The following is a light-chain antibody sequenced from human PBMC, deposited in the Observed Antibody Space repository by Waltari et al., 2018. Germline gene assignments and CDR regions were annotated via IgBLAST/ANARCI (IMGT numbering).Light chain of an antibody. J-gene: IGLJ2*01. CDR1: TSDVGGYNY. CDR3: SSYAHSNTVV. Sequence: QSALTQPPSASGSPGQSATIPCTGTTSDVGGYNYVSWYQQHPGKTPKLIISEVTKRPSGVPDRFSGSKSGNTASLTVSGLQAEDEADYYCSSYAHSNTVVFGGGTRLTVL. CDR2: EVT. V-gene: IGLV2-8*01.